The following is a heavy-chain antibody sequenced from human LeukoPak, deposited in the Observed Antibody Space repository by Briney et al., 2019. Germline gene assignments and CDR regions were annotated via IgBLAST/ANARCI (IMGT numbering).Heavy chain of an antibody. Sequence: GGSLRLSCAASGFTFSSYEMNWVRQAPGKGLKWVSYISSSGSTIYYADSVKGRFTISRDNAKNSLYLQMNSLRAEDTAVYYCALHPSGYYTNRYYFDYWGQGTLVTVSS. CDR1: GFTFSSYE. CDR2: ISSSGSTI. D-gene: IGHD3-3*01. V-gene: IGHV3-48*03. CDR3: ALHPSGYYTNRYYFDY. J-gene: IGHJ4*02.